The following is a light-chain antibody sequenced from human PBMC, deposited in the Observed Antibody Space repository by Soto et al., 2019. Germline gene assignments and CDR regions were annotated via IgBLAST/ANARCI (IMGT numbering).Light chain of an antibody. CDR3: GSWDSSLSAGV. CDR1: TSNMGNNY. J-gene: IGLJ2*01. CDR2: DDD. V-gene: IGLV1-51*01. Sequence: QSVLTQPPSVSAAPGQRVTISCSGSTSNMGNNYVCWYQHLPGTAPKLLIYDDDKRPSEIPDRFSGSKSGTSATLFITGLQTGDEADYYCGSWDSSLSAGVFGGGTKVTVL.